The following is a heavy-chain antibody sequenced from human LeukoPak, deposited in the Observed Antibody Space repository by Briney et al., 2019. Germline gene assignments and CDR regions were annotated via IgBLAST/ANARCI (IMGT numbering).Heavy chain of an antibody. CDR2: INPNSGGT. CDR1: GYTFTGYY. Sequence: ASVKVSCKASGYTFTGYYMHWVRQAPGQGLEWMGWINPNSGGTNYAQKFQGRVTMTRDTSISTAYMELSSLRSEDTAVYYCARDLRFGEWKVQVWGQGTMVTVSS. D-gene: IGHD3-10*01. J-gene: IGHJ3*01. CDR3: ARDLRFGEWKVQV. V-gene: IGHV1-2*02.